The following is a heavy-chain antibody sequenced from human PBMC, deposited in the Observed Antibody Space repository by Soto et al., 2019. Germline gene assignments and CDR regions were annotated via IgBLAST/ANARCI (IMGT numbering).Heavy chain of an antibody. CDR1: GYTFNKYG. J-gene: IGHJ3*01. D-gene: IGHD2-21*01. CDR3: ARGRGVVIPAGTPDASDV. V-gene: IGHV1-18*01. CDR2: ISAFNDYT. Sequence: QAQLVQSGGEVKRPGASVKVSCKASGYTFNKYGFNWVRQAPGQGLEWMGRISAFNDYTNLAQKFQGSITLTTDASTNTAYMELQILRSDDTAMYYCARGRGVVIPAGTPDASDVWGQGTMVTVSS.